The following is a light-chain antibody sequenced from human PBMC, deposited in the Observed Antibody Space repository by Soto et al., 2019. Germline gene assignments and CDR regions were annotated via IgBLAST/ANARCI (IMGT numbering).Light chain of an antibody. CDR2: EVT. J-gene: IGLJ1*01. V-gene: IGLV2-8*01. Sequence: QSALTQPPSASGSRGQSVTISCTGTSSDIGRYEFVSWYQHHPGKAPKLIIYEVTERPSGVPDRFSGSKSGNTASLTVSGLQADDEADYFCSSYAGTKYDVFGTGTKVTVL. CDR1: SSDIGRYEF. CDR3: SSYAGTKYDV.